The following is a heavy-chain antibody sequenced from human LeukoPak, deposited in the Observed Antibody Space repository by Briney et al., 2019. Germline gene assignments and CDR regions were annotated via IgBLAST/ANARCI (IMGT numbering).Heavy chain of an antibody. J-gene: IGHJ4*02. CDR2: IYYSGGDT. CDR3: AKDHGAAVVPRRFDY. V-gene: IGHV3-23*01. CDR1: GFSFSNYA. Sequence: GGSLRLSCAASGFSFSNYAMSWVRQTPGKGLEWVSSIYYSGGDTYSADSVKGWFTISRDNSRNMVYLQMNSLRAEDTAVYYCAKDHGAAVVPRRFDYWGRGTMVIVSS. D-gene: IGHD2-21*01.